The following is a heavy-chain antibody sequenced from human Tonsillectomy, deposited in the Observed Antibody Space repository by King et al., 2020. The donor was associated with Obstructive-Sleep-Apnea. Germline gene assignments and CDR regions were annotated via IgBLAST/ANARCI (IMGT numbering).Heavy chain of an antibody. J-gene: IGHJ4*02. Sequence: VQLVESGGGLVQPGRSLRLSCAASGFTFDDYAMHWVRQSPGRGLEWVAGINWNSATIGYLDSVKGRFTVARDNAKNSLFLQMNSLRPKDTALYYCARDMSSGWYGPLDHWGQGTLLTVSS. CDR2: INWNSATI. D-gene: IGHD6-19*01. V-gene: IGHV3-9*01. CDR1: GFTFDDYA. CDR3: ARDMSSGWYGPLDH.